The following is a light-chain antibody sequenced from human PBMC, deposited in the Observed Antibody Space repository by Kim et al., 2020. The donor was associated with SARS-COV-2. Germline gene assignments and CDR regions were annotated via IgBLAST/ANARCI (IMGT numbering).Light chain of an antibody. CDR3: QAWDSSTAV. V-gene: IGLV3-1*01. Sequence: VSPGQTASITCSGDKLGDKYACWYQQKPGQAPVLVIYQDSKRPSGIPERFSGSNSGNTATLTISGTQAMDEADYYCQAWDSSTAVFGGGTQLTVL. CDR1: KLGDKY. CDR2: QDS. J-gene: IGLJ3*02.